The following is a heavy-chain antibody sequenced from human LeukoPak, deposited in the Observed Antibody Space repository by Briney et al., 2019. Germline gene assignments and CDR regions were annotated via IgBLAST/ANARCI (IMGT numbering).Heavy chain of an antibody. CDR3: ARGKEYSSSWFGFVRSNWFDP. Sequence: GGSLRLSCAASGFTFSSYEMNWVRQAPGKGLEWVSYISSTSTTIYYADSVKGRFTISRDNAKNSLYLQMNSLRAEDTAVYYCARGKEYSSSWFGFVRSNWFDPWGQGTLVTVSS. D-gene: IGHD6-13*01. CDR1: GFTFSSYE. J-gene: IGHJ5*02. CDR2: ISSTSTTI. V-gene: IGHV3-48*03.